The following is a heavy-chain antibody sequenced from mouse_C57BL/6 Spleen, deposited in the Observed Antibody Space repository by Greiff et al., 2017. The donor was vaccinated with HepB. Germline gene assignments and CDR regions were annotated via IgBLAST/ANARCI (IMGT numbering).Heavy chain of an antibody. CDR1: GYTFTSYW. Sequence: VQLQQSGAELVRPGSSVKLSCKASGYTFTSYWMHWVKQRPIQGLEWIGNIDPSDSETHYNQKFKDKATLTVDKSSSTAYMQLSSLTSEDSAVYYCARDYGNWYFDVWGTGTTVTVSS. D-gene: IGHD2-1*01. J-gene: IGHJ1*03. CDR3: ARDYGNWYFDV. V-gene: IGHV1-52*01. CDR2: IDPSDSET.